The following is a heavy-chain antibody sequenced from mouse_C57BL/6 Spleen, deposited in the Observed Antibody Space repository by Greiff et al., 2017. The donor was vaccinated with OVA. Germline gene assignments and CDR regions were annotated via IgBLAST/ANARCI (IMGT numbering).Heavy chain of an antibody. J-gene: IGHJ2*01. CDR1: GYTFTSYW. CDR3: ARSYDYDGGLCFDY. V-gene: IGHV1-64*01. D-gene: IGHD2-4*01. Sequence: QVQLQQPGAELVKPGASVKLSCKASGYTFTSYWMHWVKQRPGQGLEWIGMIHPNSGSTNYNEKFKSKAILTVDKSSSTAYMQLSSLTSEDSAVYYCARSYDYDGGLCFDYWGQGTTLTVSS. CDR2: IHPNSGST.